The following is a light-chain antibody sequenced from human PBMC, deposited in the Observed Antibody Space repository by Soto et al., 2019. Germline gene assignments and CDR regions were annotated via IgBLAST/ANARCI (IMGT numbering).Light chain of an antibody. Sequence: QSVLTQPPSVSGAPGQRVTISCTGSSSNIGAGYDVHWYHQLPGTAPKLLIYGNSNRPSGVPDRFSGSKSGTSASLAITGLQAEDAADYYCQSYDISLSVVFGGGTKVTVL. J-gene: IGLJ2*01. CDR3: QSYDISLSVV. CDR2: GNS. CDR1: SSNIGAGYD. V-gene: IGLV1-40*01.